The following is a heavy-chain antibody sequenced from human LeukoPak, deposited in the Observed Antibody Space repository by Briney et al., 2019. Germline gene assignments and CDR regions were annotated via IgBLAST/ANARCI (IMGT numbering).Heavy chain of an antibody. D-gene: IGHD1-20*01. V-gene: IGHV3-48*04. CDR2: ISSDGSTI. Sequence: GGSLRLSCAASEFTFRSYSMNWVRQAPGKGLEWVSYISSDGSTIYYADSVTGRLTISRDNAKNSLYLQMNSLRAEDTAVYYCARGDNWKSYYYYYMDVWGKGTTVTVSS. CDR1: EFTFRSYS. CDR3: ARGDNWKSYYYYYMDV. J-gene: IGHJ6*03.